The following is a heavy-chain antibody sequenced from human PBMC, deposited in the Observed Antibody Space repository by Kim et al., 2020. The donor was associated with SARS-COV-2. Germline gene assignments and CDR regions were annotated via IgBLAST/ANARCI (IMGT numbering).Heavy chain of an antibody. D-gene: IGHD6-19*01. CDR3: AKVLRAVAGTPYYGMDV. Sequence: VKGRFTISRDNSKNTLYLQMNSLRAEDTAVYYCAKVLRAVAGTPYYGMDVWGQGTTVTVSS. J-gene: IGHJ6*02. V-gene: IGHV3-23*01.